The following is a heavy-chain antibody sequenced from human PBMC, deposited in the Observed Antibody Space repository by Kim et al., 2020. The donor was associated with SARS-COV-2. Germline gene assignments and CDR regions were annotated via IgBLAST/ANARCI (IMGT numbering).Heavy chain of an antibody. CDR3: ARAPNYYGMDV. J-gene: IGHJ6*02. CDR2: ISHDGSNK. Sequence: GGSLRLSCAASGFTFGSYAMHWVRQAPGKGLEWVAVISHDGSNKYYADSVKGRFTISRDNSKNTLYLQMNSLRAEDTAVYYCARAPNYYGMDVWGQGTTVTVSS. CDR1: GFTFGSYA. V-gene: IGHV3-30-3*01.